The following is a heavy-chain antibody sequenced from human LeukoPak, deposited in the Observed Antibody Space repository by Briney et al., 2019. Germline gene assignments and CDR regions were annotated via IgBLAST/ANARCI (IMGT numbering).Heavy chain of an antibody. CDR2: MHPGGTT. CDR1: GYSVSNYY. V-gene: IGHV4-59*02. D-gene: IGHD2-15*01. J-gene: IGHJ6*03. Sequence: SETPSLTCTVSGYSVSNYYWSWIRQSPGKGLEWIAFMHPGGTTKYSPSLMNRVAMSVATSNNQFSLTLTSLTAADTAVYYCARYGVVIASTSYYMDVWGKGTAVTVSS. CDR3: ARYGVVIASTSYYMDV.